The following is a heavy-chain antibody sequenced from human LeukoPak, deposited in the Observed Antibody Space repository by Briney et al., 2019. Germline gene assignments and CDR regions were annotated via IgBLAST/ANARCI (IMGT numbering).Heavy chain of an antibody. CDR1: GFTFSSYA. J-gene: IGHJ4*02. D-gene: IGHD3-10*01. V-gene: IGHV3-23*01. Sequence: GGSLRLSCAASGFTFSSYAMNWVRQAPGKGLEWVSVISGSGGFTSYADSVKGRFTISRDNSKNTLYLQMSSLRAEDTAVYHCAKESPGDFDYWGQGTLVTVSS. CDR2: ISGSGGFT. CDR3: AKESPGDFDY.